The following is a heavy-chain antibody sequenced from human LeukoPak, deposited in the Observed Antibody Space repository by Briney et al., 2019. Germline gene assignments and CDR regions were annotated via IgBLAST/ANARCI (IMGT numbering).Heavy chain of an antibody. D-gene: IGHD3-22*01. CDR2: IIPIFGTA. CDR3: ARVVGYEYYYDSSGYFDY. V-gene: IGHV1-69*06. J-gene: IGHJ4*02. CDR1: GGTFSSYA. Sequence: SVKVSCKASGGTFSSYAISWVRQAPGQGLEWMGGIIPIFGTANYAQKFQGRVTITADKSTSTAYMELSSLRSEDTAVYYCARVVGYEYYYDSSGYFDYWGQGTLVTVSS.